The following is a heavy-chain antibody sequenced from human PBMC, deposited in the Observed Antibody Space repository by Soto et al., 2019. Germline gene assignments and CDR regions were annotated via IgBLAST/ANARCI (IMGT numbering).Heavy chain of an antibody. J-gene: IGHJ4*02. D-gene: IGHD3-22*01. CDR2: MNPNSGNT. V-gene: IGHV1-8*01. CDR3: AGAYYYDSSGYYYFPHFDY. CDR1: GYTFTSYD. Sequence: QVQLVQSGAEVKKPGASVKVSCKASGYTFTSYDINWVRQATGQGLEWMGWMNPNSGNTGYAQKFQGRVTMTRNTSISTAYMELSSLRSEDTAVYYCAGAYYYDSSGYYYFPHFDYWGQGTLVTVSS.